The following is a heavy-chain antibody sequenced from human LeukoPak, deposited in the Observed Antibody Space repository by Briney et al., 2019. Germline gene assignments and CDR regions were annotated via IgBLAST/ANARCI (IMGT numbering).Heavy chain of an antibody. CDR1: GYTFTSYW. D-gene: IGHD3-22*01. CDR3: ARPNITSYYDSRGYDAFDV. Sequence: GESLKISCKGSGYTFTSYWIAWVRQMPGKGLEWMGIIHPGDSDTRYSPSFQGQVTISADKSVRTAYLQWSSLKASDTAMYYCARPNITSYYDSRGYDAFDVWGQGTMVTVSS. CDR2: IHPGDSDT. V-gene: IGHV5-51*01. J-gene: IGHJ3*01.